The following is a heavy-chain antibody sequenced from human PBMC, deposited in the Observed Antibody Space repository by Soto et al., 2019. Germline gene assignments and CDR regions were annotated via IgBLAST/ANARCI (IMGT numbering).Heavy chain of an antibody. V-gene: IGHV3-48*03. CDR1: GFTFSSYE. CDR3: ARPRFRDYYGSGIPKDAFDI. D-gene: IGHD3-10*01. CDR2: ISSSGSTI. J-gene: IGHJ3*02. Sequence: GGSLRLSCAASGFTFSSYEMNWVRQAPGKGLEWVSYISSSGSTIYYADSVKGRFTISRDNAKNSLYLQMNSLRAEDTAVYYCARPRFRDYYGSGIPKDAFDIWGQGTMVTVSS.